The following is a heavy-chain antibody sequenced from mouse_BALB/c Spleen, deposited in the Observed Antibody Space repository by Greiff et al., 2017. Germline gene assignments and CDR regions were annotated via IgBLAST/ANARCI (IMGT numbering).Heavy chain of an antibody. CDR2: ISSGSSTI. Sequence: EVQVVESGGGLVQPGGSRKLSCAASGFTFSSFGMHWVRQAPEKGLEWVAYISSGSSTIYYADTVKGRFTISRDNPKNTLFLQMTSLRSEDTAMYYCAREGGLGRAMDYWGQGTSVTVSS. J-gene: IGHJ4*01. V-gene: IGHV5-17*02. D-gene: IGHD4-1*01. CDR3: AREGGLGRAMDY. CDR1: GFTFSSFG.